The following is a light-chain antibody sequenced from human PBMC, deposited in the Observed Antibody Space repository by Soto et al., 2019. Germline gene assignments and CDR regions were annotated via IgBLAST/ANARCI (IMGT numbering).Light chain of an antibody. CDR1: QSVSSY. J-gene: IGKJ4*01. Sequence: EIVLTQSPATLSLSPGERATISSRASQSVSSYLAWYQQKPGQAPRLLIYDASNRATGIPARFSGSGSGTDFTLTISSLEPEDFAVYYCQQRSNWPSFGGGTKVDI. CDR2: DAS. V-gene: IGKV3-11*01. CDR3: QQRSNWPS.